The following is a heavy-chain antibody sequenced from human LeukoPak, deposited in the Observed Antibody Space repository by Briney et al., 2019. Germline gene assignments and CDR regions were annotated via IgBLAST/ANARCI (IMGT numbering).Heavy chain of an antibody. D-gene: IGHD4/OR15-4a*01. CDR1: GFTFDDYT. J-gene: IGHJ4*02. Sequence: PGGSLRLTCAASGFTFDDYTMHWVRQPPGKGLEWVSLISRDGGSTYYADSVKGRFTISRDNNKNSLYLQMSSLRTEDTALYYCARAHHYDASHFDYWGQGTLVTVSS. V-gene: IGHV3-43*01. CDR2: ISRDGGST. CDR3: ARAHHYDASHFDY.